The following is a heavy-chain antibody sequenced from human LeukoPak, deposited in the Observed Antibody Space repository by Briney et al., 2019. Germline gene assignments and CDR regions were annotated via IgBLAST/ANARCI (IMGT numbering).Heavy chain of an antibody. D-gene: IGHD3-16*01. Sequence: NSSETPSLTCTVSGGSISSSKYYWGWIRQPPGKGLEWIGSIYYSGSTYYNPSLKSRVTISADMSRNQLSLLLTSVTAADTAVYYCARQTFGVLYFDSWGLGTLVIVSS. CDR3: ARQTFGVLYFDS. J-gene: IGHJ4*02. CDR1: GGSISSSKYY. CDR2: IYYSGST. V-gene: IGHV4-39*01.